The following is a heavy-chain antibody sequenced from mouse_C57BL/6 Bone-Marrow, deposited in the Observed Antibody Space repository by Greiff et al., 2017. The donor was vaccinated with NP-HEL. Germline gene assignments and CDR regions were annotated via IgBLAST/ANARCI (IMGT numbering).Heavy chain of an antibody. CDR1: GYTFTDYY. Sequence: EVQLQQSGPELVKPGASVKISCKASGYTFTDYYMNWVKQSHGKSLEWIGDINPNNGGTSYNQKFKGKATLTVDKSSSTDYMELRSLTSEDSAVYYCAKTNRDLYWDFEGWGTGTTVTVAS. CDR2: INPNNGGT. V-gene: IGHV1-26*01. J-gene: IGHJ1*03. D-gene: IGHD4-1*01. CDR3: AKTNRDLYWDFEG.